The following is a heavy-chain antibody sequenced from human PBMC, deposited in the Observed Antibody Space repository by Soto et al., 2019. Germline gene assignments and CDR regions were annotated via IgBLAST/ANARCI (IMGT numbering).Heavy chain of an antibody. Sequence: QVQLQESGPRLVKPSETLSLTCAVSGDSVSSSHWWSWVRQPPGKGLEWIGEIYPSGNTNYNPSLKGRVTVSVDKSKNQFALKVTSVIAADTAVYYCARVMGVAAGGPLDYWGQGTLVTVSS. CDR2: IYPSGNT. V-gene: IGHV4-4*02. CDR1: GDSVSSSHW. D-gene: IGHD6-13*01. J-gene: IGHJ4*02. CDR3: ARVMGVAAGGPLDY.